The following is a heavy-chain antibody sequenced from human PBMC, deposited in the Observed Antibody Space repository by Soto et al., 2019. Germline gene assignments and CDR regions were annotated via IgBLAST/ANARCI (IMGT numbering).Heavy chain of an antibody. D-gene: IGHD2-8*01. Sequence: QGHLVQSGAEVKKPGTSVKVSCKACGYTFTRYGISWVRQAPGQGLEWMGWISGYNGDTNYAQNLQGRVTMTIDTSTSTVYMELRSLTSDDTAVYYCAKNGQPPYYYYGLDVWGQGTTVTVSS. CDR3: AKNGQPPYYYYGLDV. CDR1: GYTFTRYG. CDR2: ISGYNGDT. J-gene: IGHJ6*02. V-gene: IGHV1-18*01.